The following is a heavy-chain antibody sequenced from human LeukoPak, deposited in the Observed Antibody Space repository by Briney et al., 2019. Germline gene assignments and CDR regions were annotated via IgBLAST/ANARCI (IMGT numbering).Heavy chain of an antibody. CDR1: GGSISSSNW. CDR2: IYHSGST. D-gene: IGHD3-22*01. CDR3: ATSVFYQRWFDP. V-gene: IGHV4-4*02. J-gene: IGHJ5*02. Sequence: SGTLSLTCAVSGGSISSSNWWSWVRQPPGKGLEWIGEIYHSGSTNYNPSLKSRVTISVDKSKNQFSLKLTSVTAADTAVYYCATSVFYQRWFDPWGQGPLATVS.